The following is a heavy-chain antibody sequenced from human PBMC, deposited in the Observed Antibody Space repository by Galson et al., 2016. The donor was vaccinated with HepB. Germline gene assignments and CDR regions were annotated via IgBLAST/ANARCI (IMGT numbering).Heavy chain of an antibody. J-gene: IGHJ4*02. CDR2: ISRDGNNK. Sequence: SLRLSCAASGFTFSSYPMHWVRQAPGKGLEWVAGISRDGNNKYYTDSVRGQFTISRDNSKNTLYLQMNSLRAEDTALYYCARIYYDYVWGSYRESHFVYWGQGTLVTVSS. CDR3: ARIYYDYVWGSYRESHFVY. D-gene: IGHD3-16*02. V-gene: IGHV3-30-3*01. CDR1: GFTFSSYP.